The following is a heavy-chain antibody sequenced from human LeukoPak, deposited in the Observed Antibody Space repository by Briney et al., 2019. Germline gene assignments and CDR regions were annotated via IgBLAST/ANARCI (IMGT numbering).Heavy chain of an antibody. CDR2: IYTSGST. CDR3: ARDLAVVVPAADPYYYYYYMDV. V-gene: IGHV4-61*02. CDR1: GGTISRCSYY. D-gene: IGHD2-2*01. J-gene: IGHJ6*03. Sequence: SQTLSLTCTVCGGTISRCSYYWSWIRQPAGKGLEWIGRIYTSGSTNYNPSLKSRVTISVDTSKNQFSLKLSSVTAADTAVYYCARDLAVVVPAADPYYYYYYMDVWGKGTTVTVSS.